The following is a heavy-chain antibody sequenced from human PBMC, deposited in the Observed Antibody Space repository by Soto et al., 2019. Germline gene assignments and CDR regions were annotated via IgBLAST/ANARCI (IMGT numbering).Heavy chain of an antibody. CDR2: ISAYNGNT. D-gene: IGHD5-12*01. V-gene: IGHV1-18*01. Sequence: QVQLVQSGAEVKKPGASVKVSCKASGYTFTSYGISWVRQAPGQGLEWMGWISAYNGNTNYAQKPQGRVTMTADTSPRTADMELRSLRSDDTAVYYCAGGNGYNSEGYGMDVWGQGTTVTVSS. CDR1: GYTFTSYG. CDR3: AGGNGYNSEGYGMDV. J-gene: IGHJ6*02.